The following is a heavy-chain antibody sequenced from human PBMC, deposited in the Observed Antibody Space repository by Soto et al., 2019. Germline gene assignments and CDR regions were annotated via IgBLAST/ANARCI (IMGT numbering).Heavy chain of an antibody. CDR3: AILPGRYDYVWGSYRSPRQG. CDR1: GGSISSSNW. V-gene: IGHV4-4*02. J-gene: IGHJ4*02. CDR2: IYHSGST. Sequence: AETLSLTCTVSGGSISSSNWWSWVRQPPGKGLEWIGEIYHSGSTNYNPSLKSRVTISVDTSKNHFSLKLSSVTAADTAVYYCAILPGRYDYVWGSYRSPRQGWGQGTLVTVSS. D-gene: IGHD3-16*02.